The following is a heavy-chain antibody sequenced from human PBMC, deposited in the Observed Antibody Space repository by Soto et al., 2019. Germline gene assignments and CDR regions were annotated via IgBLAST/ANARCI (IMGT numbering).Heavy chain of an antibody. CDR3: ARSRNSAVADSFDF. D-gene: IGHD1-26*01. V-gene: IGHV3-30*04. Sequence: GGSLRLSCAASGFIFRNYAIHWVRQAPGKGLEWVAVISRDGSHKYYLDSVKGRFTISRDNSKDTVNLLMNSLRDDDSAMYYCARSRNSAVADSFDFWGQGTPVTVSS. J-gene: IGHJ4*02. CDR2: ISRDGSHK. CDR1: GFIFRNYA.